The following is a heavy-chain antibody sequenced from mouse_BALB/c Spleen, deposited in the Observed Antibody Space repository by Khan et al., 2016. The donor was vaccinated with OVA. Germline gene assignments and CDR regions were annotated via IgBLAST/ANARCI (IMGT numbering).Heavy chain of an antibody. V-gene: IGHV3-2*02. CDR3: ARDGSRYNYAMDY. CDR2: ISYSGRT. CDR1: GYSITSDYA. D-gene: IGHD2-3*01. Sequence: EVQLQESGPGLVKPSQSLSLTCTVTGYSITSDYAWNWIRQFPGNKLEWMGYISYSGRTNYNPALKSRISITRDTYKNQFLLTLNSVTTEDTATYYCARDGSRYNYAMDYWGQGTSVTVAS. J-gene: IGHJ4*01.